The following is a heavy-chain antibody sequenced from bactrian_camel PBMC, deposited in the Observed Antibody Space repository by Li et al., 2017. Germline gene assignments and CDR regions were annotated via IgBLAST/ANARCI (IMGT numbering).Heavy chain of an antibody. CDR3: AAYYGPWRGNCHWSRLNV. CDR1: GFTFSIYA. D-gene: IGHD1*01. CDR2: MISTGGRT. Sequence: VQLVESGGGLVQPGGSLRLSCAASGFTFSIYAIAWVRQAPGKGLEWVSVMISTGGRTYYADSVKGRFTISKDSAENTLYLQMNSLKPEDTAMYYCAAYYGPWRGNCHWSRLNVWGQGTQVTVS. V-gene: IGHV3S31*01. J-gene: IGHJ4*01.